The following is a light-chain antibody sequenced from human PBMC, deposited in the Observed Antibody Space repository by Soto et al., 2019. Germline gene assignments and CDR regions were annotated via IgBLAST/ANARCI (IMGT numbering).Light chain of an antibody. CDR2: DAS. CDR3: QTYDSAPWT. J-gene: IGKJ1*01. Sequence: DIQMTQSPSSLSASVGDRVTITCRASRSIYTYLAWYQQKPGKAPKLLIYDASTLQSGVPSRFSASGSGTEFTLTISALQSDDVGTYFCQTYDSAPWTFGPGTKV. CDR1: RSIYTY. V-gene: IGKV1-27*01.